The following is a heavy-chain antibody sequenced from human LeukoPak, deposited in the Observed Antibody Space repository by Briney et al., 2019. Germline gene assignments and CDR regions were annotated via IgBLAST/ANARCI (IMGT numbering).Heavy chain of an antibody. Sequence: GESLKISCKGSGYSFTSYWIGWVRQMPGKGLEWMGIIYPGDSDTRYSPSFQGQVTISADKSISTAYLQWSSLKASDTAMYYCARLGGAYYYGSGGGHGMDVWGQGTTVTVSS. CDR2: IYPGDSDT. CDR3: ARLGGAYYYGSGGGHGMDV. V-gene: IGHV5-51*01. J-gene: IGHJ6*02. CDR1: GYSFTSYW. D-gene: IGHD3-10*01.